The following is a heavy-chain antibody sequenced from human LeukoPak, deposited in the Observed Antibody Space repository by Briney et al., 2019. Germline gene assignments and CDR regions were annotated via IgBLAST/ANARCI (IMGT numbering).Heavy chain of an antibody. J-gene: IGHJ6*03. Sequence: SETLSLTCTVSGGSISSSNYYWGWIRQPPGKGLEWIGTIYYSGTTYYNPSLECRVTIFEDTSKNQFSLMLTSVTAADTAVYYCARQISDYYYYYMDVWGNGTTVTVSS. V-gene: IGHV4-39*01. CDR1: GGSISSSNYY. CDR3: ARQISDYYYYYMDV. D-gene: IGHD2-15*01. CDR2: IYYSGTT.